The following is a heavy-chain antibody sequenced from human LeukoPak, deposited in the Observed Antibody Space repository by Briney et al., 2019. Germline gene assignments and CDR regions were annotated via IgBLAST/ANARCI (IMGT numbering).Heavy chain of an antibody. CDR3: AELGITMIGGV. D-gene: IGHD3-10*02. V-gene: IGHV3-66*01. CDR2: ST. J-gene: IGHJ6*04. CDR1: GFTVSSNY. Sequence: GGSLRLSCAASGFTVSSNYMSWVRQAPGKGLEWVSVSTYYADSVKGRFTISRDNSKNTLYLQMNSLGAEDTAVYYCAELGITMIGGVWGKGTTVTISS.